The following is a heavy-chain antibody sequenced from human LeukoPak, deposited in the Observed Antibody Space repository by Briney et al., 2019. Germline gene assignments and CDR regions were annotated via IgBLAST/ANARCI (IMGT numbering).Heavy chain of an antibody. CDR3: ARGVGDGYNLDY. J-gene: IGHJ4*02. D-gene: IGHD5-24*01. Sequence: PGGSLRLSCAASGFTFSSYAMSWVRQAPGKGLEWVAVISYDGSNKYYADSVKGRFTISRDNSKNTLYLQMNSLRAEDTAVYYCARGVGDGYNLDYWGQGTLVTVSS. V-gene: IGHV3-30-3*01. CDR1: GFTFSSYA. CDR2: ISYDGSNK.